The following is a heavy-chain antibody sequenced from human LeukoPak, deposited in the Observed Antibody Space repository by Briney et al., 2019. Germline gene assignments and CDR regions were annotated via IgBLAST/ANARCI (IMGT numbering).Heavy chain of an antibody. J-gene: IGHJ5*02. CDR3: ARETYYYDSSGYYSLNWFDP. V-gene: IGHV1-69*04. CDR2: IIPILGIA. D-gene: IGHD3-22*01. CDR1: GGTFSSYA. Sequence: SVKVSCKASGGTFSSYAIIWVRQAPGQGLEWMGRIIPILGIANYAQKFQGRVTITADKSTSTAYMELSSLRSEDTAVYYCARETYYYDSSGYYSLNWFDPWGQGTLVTVSS.